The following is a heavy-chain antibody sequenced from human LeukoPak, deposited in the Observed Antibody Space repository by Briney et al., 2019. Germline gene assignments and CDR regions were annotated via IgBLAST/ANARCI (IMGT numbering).Heavy chain of an antibody. CDR1: GYTFTSYG. CDR3: ARDLYPIDVDTAMAYDY. CDR2: ISAYNGNT. D-gene: IGHD5-18*01. J-gene: IGHJ4*02. Sequence: ASVKVSCKASGYTFTSYGISWVRQAPGQGLEWMGWISAYNGNTNYAQKLQGRVTMTTDTSTSTAYMELRSLRSDDTAVYYCARDLYPIDVDTAMAYDYWGQGTLVTVSS. V-gene: IGHV1-18*01.